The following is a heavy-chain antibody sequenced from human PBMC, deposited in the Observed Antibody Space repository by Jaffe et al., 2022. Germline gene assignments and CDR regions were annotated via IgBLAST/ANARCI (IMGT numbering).Heavy chain of an antibody. D-gene: IGHD2-21*02. Sequence: QVQLQESGPGLVKPSQTLSLTCTVSGGSISSGSYYWSWIRQPAGKGLEWIGRIYTSGSTNYNPSLKSRVTISVDTSKNQFSLKLSSVTAADTAVYYCARGSVVTAIFYWGQGTLVTVSS. CDR3: ARGSVVTAIFY. CDR1: GGSISSGSYY. CDR2: IYTSGST. J-gene: IGHJ4*02. V-gene: IGHV4-61*02.